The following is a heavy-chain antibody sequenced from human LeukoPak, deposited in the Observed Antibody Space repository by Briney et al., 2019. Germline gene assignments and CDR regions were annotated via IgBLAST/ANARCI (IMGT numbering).Heavy chain of an antibody. Sequence: TGGSLRLSCAASGFTFSIYAMSWVRQAPGKGLEWVSAISGSGGSTYYADSVKGRFTISRDNSKNTLYLQMNSLRAEDTAVYYCAKDGEPTYYDFWSGYYPVGGYFDYWGQGTLVTVSS. CDR2: ISGSGGST. J-gene: IGHJ4*02. D-gene: IGHD3-3*01. V-gene: IGHV3-23*01. CDR3: AKDGEPTYYDFWSGYYPVGGYFDY. CDR1: GFTFSIYA.